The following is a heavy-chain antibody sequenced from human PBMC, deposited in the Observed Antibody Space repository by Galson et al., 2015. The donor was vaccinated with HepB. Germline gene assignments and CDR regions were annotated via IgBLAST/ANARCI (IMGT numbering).Heavy chain of an antibody. J-gene: IGHJ4*02. V-gene: IGHV1-46*01. CDR3: ARDSGSF. D-gene: IGHD3-10*01. CDR2: ITPSGGST. CDR1: GYTFISYS. Sequence: SVKVSCKASGYTFISYSMHWVRQAPGQGLEWMGMITPSGGSTRYAQKFQGRVTMTRDTSTSTVYMELNSLRSEDTAVYYCARDSGSFWGQGTLVTVSS.